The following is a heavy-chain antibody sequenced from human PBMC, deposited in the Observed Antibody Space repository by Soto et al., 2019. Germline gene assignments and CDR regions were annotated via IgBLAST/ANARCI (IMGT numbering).Heavy chain of an antibody. CDR1: GYTFTSYG. CDR2: ISAYNGNT. D-gene: IGHD4-17*01. CDR3: ARIGTVTTPDYYHYYMDV. J-gene: IGHJ6*03. Sequence: ASVKVSCKASGYTFTSYGISWVRQAPGQGLEWMGWISAYNGNTNYAQKLQGRVTMTTDTSTSTAYMELRSLRSDDTAVYYCARIGTVTTPDYYHYYMDVWGKGTTVTVSS. V-gene: IGHV1-18*01.